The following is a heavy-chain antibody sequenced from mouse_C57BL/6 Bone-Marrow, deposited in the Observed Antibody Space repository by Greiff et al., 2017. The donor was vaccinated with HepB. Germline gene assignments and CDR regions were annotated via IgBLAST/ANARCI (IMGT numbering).Heavy chain of an antibody. Sequence: DVHLVESGGGLVQPKGSLKLSCAASGFTFNTYAMHWVRQAPGKGLEWVARIRSKSSNYATYYADSVKDRVTISRDDSQSMLYLQMNNLKTEDTAMYYCVREIYYYGGWFSWFAYWGQGTLVTVSA. CDR3: VREIYYYGGWFSWFAY. J-gene: IGHJ3*01. V-gene: IGHV10-3*01. CDR1: GFTFNTYA. CDR2: IRSKSSNYAT. D-gene: IGHD1-1*01.